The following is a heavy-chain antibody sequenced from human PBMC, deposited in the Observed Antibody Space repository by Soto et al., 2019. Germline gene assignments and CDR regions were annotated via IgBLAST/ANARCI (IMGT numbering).Heavy chain of an antibody. D-gene: IGHD2-15*01. CDR3: ARGRRYCSGGSCYSVGWFDP. CDR1: GGSISSYY. CDR2: IYYSGST. V-gene: IGHV4-59*01. J-gene: IGHJ5*02. Sequence: QVQLQESGPGLVKPSETLSLTCTVSGGSISSYYWSWIRQPPGKGLEWIGYIYYSGSTNYNPSLKSRVTISVDTSKNQFSLKLSSVTAADTAVYYCARGRRYCSGGSCYSVGWFDPWGQGTLVTVSS.